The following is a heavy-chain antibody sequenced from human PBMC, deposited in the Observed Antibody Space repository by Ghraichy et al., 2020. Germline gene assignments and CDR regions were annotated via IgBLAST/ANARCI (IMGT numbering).Heavy chain of an antibody. V-gene: IGHV4-4*07. Sequence: SETLSLTCAVSGGSFNAYYWSWIRQPAGKGLEWIGRIYASGITNYNPSLKSRVTMSVDTTKNQFSLRLSSMTAADTAVYYCARDPRQLVHDDFDVWGQGTMVTVSS. CDR1: GGSFNAYY. D-gene: IGHD1-1*01. CDR3: ARDPRQLVHDDFDV. CDR2: IYASGIT. J-gene: IGHJ3*01.